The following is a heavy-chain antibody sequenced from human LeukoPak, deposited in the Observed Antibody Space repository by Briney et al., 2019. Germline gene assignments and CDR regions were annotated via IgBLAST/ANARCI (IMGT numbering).Heavy chain of an antibody. Sequence: PSETLSLTCAVYGGSFSGYYWSWIRQPPGKGLEWIGEINHSGSTNYNPSLKSRVTISVDTSKNQFSLKLSSVTAADTAVYYCASRPLSTVAAFDIWGQGTMVTVSS. CDR2: INHSGST. V-gene: IGHV4-34*01. D-gene: IGHD4-23*01. CDR3: ASRPLSTVAAFDI. CDR1: GGSFSGYY. J-gene: IGHJ3*02.